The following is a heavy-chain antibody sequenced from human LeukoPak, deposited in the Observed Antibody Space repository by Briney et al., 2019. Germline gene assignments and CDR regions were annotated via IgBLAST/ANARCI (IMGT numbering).Heavy chain of an antibody. V-gene: IGHV3-7*01. J-gene: IGHJ5*02. CDR3: ARSKRAMVRDYNWFDP. Sequence: PGGSLRLSCAASGFTFSSYWMSWVRQAPGKGLEWVANIKQDGSEKYYVDSVKGRFTISRDNAKNSLYLQMNSLRAEDTAVYYCARSKRAMVRDYNWFDPWGQGTLVTVSS. D-gene: IGHD3-10*01. CDR2: IKQDGSEK. CDR1: GFTFSSYW.